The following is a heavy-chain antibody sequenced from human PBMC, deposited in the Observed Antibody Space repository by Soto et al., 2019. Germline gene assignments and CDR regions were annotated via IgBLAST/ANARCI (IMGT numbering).Heavy chain of an antibody. CDR3: AKDHDYGDYPEYFQH. J-gene: IGHJ1*01. Sequence: EVQLLESGGGLVQPGGSLRLSCAASGFTFSSYAMSWVRQAPGKGLEWVSAISGSGGSTYYADSVKDRFTISRDNSKNTLYLQMNSLRAEDTAVYYCAKDHDYGDYPEYFQHWGQGTLVTVSS. V-gene: IGHV3-23*01. D-gene: IGHD4-17*01. CDR2: ISGSGGST. CDR1: GFTFSSYA.